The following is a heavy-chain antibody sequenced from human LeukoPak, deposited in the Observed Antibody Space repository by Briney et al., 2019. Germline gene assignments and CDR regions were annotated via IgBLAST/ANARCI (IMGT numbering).Heavy chain of an antibody. CDR1: GFTFSSYA. J-gene: IGHJ5*02. CDR2: ISSNGGST. D-gene: IGHD3-9*01. V-gene: IGHV3-64*01. CDR3: ARDTQNYDILTGYLNPWFDP. Sequence: GGSLRLSCAASGFTFSSYAMHWVRQAPGKGLEYVSAISSNGGSTYYANSVKGRFTISRDNSKNTLYLQMGSLRAEDMAVYYCARDTQNYDILTGYLNPWFDPWGQGTLVTVSS.